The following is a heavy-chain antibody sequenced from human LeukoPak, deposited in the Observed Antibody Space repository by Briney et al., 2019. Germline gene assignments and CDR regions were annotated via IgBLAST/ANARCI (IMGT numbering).Heavy chain of an antibody. Sequence: SETLSLTCAVYGGSFSGYYWSWIRQPPGKGLEWIGEINHSGSTNYNPSLKSRVTISVDTSKNQFSLKLSSVTVADTAVYYCARLFEGTFDIWGQGTMVTVSS. CDR1: GGSFSGYY. J-gene: IGHJ3*02. CDR3: ARLFEGTFDI. D-gene: IGHD3-10*01. CDR2: INHSGST. V-gene: IGHV4-34*01.